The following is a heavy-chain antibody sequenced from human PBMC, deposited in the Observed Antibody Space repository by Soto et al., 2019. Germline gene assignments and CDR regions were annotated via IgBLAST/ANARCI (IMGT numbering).Heavy chain of an antibody. CDR3: ANLYTTSSHFDS. CDR1: GFSLISIGLG. V-gene: IGHV2-5*02. D-gene: IGHD6-6*01. J-gene: IGHJ4*02. Sequence: SGPTLVNPTQTLTLTCTFSGFSLISIGLGVGWIRQPPGKALEWLALIYWDDDKRYSPSLKNRLTITQDTSKNQVVLTMTHMDPVDTGTYYCANLYTTSSHFDSWGQGAQVTVSS. CDR2: IYWDDDK.